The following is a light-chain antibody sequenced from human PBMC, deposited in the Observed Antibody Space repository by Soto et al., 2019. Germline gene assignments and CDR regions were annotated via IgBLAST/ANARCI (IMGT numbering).Light chain of an antibody. CDR3: QQYGSSPPFT. CDR2: GAS. CDR1: QSVGNNF. V-gene: IGKV3-20*01. Sequence: EIVLTQSPGTLSLSPGERATLSCRASQSVGNNFLAWYQQKPGQAPRLLIYGASSRATGIPDRFSGSGSGTDFTLTISSLEPEDFAVYYCQQYGSSPPFTFGPGTKVDIK. J-gene: IGKJ3*01.